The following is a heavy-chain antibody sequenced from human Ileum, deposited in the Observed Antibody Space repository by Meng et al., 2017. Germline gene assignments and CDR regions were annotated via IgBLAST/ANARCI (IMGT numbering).Heavy chain of an antibody. CDR1: DYTFTGYG. Sequence: QGYLVQSRAEVKKPGAPVQLSCKSSDYTFTGYGVSGVRQAPGQGLEWMAWLGAHDYDTSHAPQFQGRVTVPADRPTATAYMELRSLRSADTAVYYCARGTPERSYSNYWGPVTLVTVSS. J-gene: IGHJ4*02. V-gene: IGHV1-18*01. CDR2: LGAHDYDT. CDR3: ARGTPERSYSNY. D-gene: IGHD1-26*01.